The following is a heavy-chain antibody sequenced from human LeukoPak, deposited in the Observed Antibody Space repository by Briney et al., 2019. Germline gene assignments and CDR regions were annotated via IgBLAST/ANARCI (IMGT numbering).Heavy chain of an antibody. V-gene: IGHV4-39*01. D-gene: IGHD6-19*01. CDR2: IYYSGST. Sequence: SETLSLTCAVYGGSFSGYYWGWIRQPPGKGLEWIGSIYYSGSTYYNPSLKSRVTISVDTSKNQFSLKLSSVTAADTAVYYCVDGMAGTRFDYWGQGTLVTVSS. CDR3: VDGMAGTRFDY. J-gene: IGHJ4*02. CDR1: GGSFSGYY.